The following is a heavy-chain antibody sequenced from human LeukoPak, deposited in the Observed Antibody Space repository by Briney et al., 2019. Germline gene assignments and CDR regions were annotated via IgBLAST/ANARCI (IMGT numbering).Heavy chain of an antibody. J-gene: IGHJ4*02. D-gene: IGHD2-8*01. CDR1: GGSFSGYY. CDR3: AALNCTNGVCYTSDY. V-gene: IGHV4-34*01. CDR2: INHSGST. Sequence: ASGTLSLTCAVYGGSFSGYYWSWIRQPPGKGLEWIGEINHSGSTNYNPSLKSRVTISVDTSKNQFSLKLSSVTAADTAVYYCAALNCTNGVCYTSDYWGQGTLVTVSS.